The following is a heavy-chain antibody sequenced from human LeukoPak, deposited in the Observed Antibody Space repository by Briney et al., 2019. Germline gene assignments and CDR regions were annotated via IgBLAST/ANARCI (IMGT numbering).Heavy chain of an antibody. D-gene: IGHD3-3*01. CDR1: GGSFSGYY. J-gene: IGHJ3*02. CDR2: INHSGST. Sequence: SETLSLTCAVYGGSFSGYYWSWIRQPPGKGLEWIGEINHSGSTNYNPSLESRVTISMDTSKRQISLKLSSVTAADTAVYYCARDSPFEWAVFGDSFDIWGQGTVVAVSS. CDR3: ARDSPFEWAVFGDSFDI. V-gene: IGHV4-34*01.